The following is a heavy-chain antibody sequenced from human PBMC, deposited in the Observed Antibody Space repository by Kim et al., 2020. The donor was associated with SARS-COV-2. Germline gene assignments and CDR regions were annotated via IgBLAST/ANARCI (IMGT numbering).Heavy chain of an antibody. V-gene: IGHV3-53*01. Sequence: GGSLRLSCAASGFTVSSNFMSWIRQAPGKGLECISIIYGDGRTYYADSVKGRFTISRDNSQNTLYLQMNSLSADDTAVYYCARYVDCLVGSCSSDDAFD. CDR3: ARYVDCLVGSCSSDDAFD. J-gene: IGHJ3*02. D-gene: IGHD2-15*01. CDR1: GFTVSSNF. CDR2: IYGDGRT.